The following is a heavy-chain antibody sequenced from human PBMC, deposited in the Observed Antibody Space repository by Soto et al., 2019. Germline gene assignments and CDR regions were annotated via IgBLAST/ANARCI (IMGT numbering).Heavy chain of an antibody. J-gene: IGHJ4*02. D-gene: IGHD3-3*01. CDR1: GYTFTSYY. V-gene: IGHV1-46*01. CDR2: INPSGGST. CDR3: ARDLAGSIFGVAPSY. Sequence: ASVKVSCKASGYTFTSYYMHWVRQAPGQGLELMGIINPSGGSTSYAQKFQGRVTMTRDTSTSTVYMELSSLRSEDTAVYYCARDLAGSIFGVAPSYWGQGXLVTVYS.